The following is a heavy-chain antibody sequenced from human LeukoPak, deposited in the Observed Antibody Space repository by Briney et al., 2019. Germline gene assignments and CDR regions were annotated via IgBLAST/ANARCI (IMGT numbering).Heavy chain of an antibody. CDR2: ISAYNGNT. V-gene: IGHV1-18*01. CDR1: GYTFTSYG. J-gene: IGHJ4*02. D-gene: IGHD3-9*01. CDR3: ARGLTDADFDH. Sequence: ASVKVSCKASGYTFTSYGISWVRQAPGQGLEWMGWISAYNGNTKFAQKLQGRVTMTTDTSTSTAYMDLRSLGSDNTAVYYCARGLTDADFDHWGQGTLVTVSS.